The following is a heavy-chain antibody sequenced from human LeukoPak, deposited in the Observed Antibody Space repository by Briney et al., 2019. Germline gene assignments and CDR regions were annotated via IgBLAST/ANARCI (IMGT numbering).Heavy chain of an antibody. V-gene: IGHV4-4*02. CDR2: VHLDGRT. D-gene: IGHD3-3*01. CDR1: GGSVINTNW. CDR3: AREGGFYRPLDY. J-gene: IGHJ4*02. Sequence: SETLSPTCGVSGGSVINTNWWTWVRQPPGKGLEWIGEVHLDGRTNYNPSLESRLTMSVDVSENQVSLKLTSVTAADTAVYYCAREGGFYRPLDYSGQGTLVTVSS.